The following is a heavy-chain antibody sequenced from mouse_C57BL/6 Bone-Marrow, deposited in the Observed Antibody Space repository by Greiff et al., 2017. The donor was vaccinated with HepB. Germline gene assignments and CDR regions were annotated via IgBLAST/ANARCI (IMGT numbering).Heavy chain of an antibody. CDR1: GISLSTSGMG. Sequence: QVTLKESGPGILQSSQTLSLTCSISGISLSTSGMGVSWIRQPSGKGLEWLAHIYWADDKRYNPSLKSRLTISKDTSRNQVFLKITSVDTADTSTYYCARSGITTVVDWYFDVWGTGTTVTVSS. CDR2: IYWADDK. V-gene: IGHV8-12*01. D-gene: IGHD1-1*01. CDR3: ARSGITTVVDWYFDV. J-gene: IGHJ1*03.